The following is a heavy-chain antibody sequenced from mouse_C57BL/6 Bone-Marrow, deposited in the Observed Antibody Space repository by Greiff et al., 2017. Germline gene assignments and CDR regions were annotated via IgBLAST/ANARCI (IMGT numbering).Heavy chain of an antibody. CDR2: IDPEDGDT. D-gene: IGHD2-5*01. J-gene: IGHJ1*03. Sequence: VQLQQSGAELVRPGASVKLSCTASGFNIKDYYMHWVKQRPEQGLEWIGRIDPEDGDTEYAPKFQGKATMTADPSSNPAYLQLSSLTSEDTDVYYCTTHNSNWYFDVWGTGTTVTVSS. V-gene: IGHV14-1*01. CDR1: GFNIKDYY. CDR3: TTHNSNWYFDV.